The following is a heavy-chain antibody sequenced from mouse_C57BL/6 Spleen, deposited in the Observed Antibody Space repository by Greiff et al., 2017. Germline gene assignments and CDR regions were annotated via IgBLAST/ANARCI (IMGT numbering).Heavy chain of an antibody. J-gene: IGHJ2*01. CDR1: GFTFSSYG. Sequence: EVQLQESGGDLVKPGGSLKLSCAASGFTFSSYGMSWVRQTPDKRLEWVATISSGGSYTYYPDSVKGRFTISRDNAKNTLYLQMSSLKSEDTAMYYCAREGDSSGYNYFDYWGQGTTLTVSS. CDR2: ISSGGSYT. D-gene: IGHD3-2*02. V-gene: IGHV5-6*01. CDR3: AREGDSSGYNYFDY.